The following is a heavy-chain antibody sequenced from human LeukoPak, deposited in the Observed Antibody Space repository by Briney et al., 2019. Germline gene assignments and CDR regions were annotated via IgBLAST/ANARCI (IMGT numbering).Heavy chain of an antibody. J-gene: IGHJ3*02. CDR1: GFTFSNLW. D-gene: IGHD3-22*01. CDR2: MNQDGSEK. CDR3: AREGGTYDSSGYYQAYDAFDI. Sequence: GGSLRLSCAASGFTFSNLWMSWVRQAPGNGLEWVANMNQDGSEKCYVDSVKGRFTISRDNAKKSLYLQMNSLRAEDTAVYYCAREGGTYDSSGYYQAYDAFDIWGQGTMVTVSS. V-gene: IGHV3-7*03.